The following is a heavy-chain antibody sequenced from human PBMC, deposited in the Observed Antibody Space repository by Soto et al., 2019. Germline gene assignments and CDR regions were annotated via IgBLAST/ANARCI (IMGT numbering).Heavy chain of an antibody. Sequence: VQLVESGGGLVQPGTSLRLSCSVSGFNFGNYAMHWVRRAPGKGLEWVSSINWNGGKTGYADSVKGRFSISRDDAKNSLYLEMNSLTPEDTAFYYCARDPGSSWFNYFDSWGQGTLVSVSS. CDR2: INWNGGKT. CDR3: ARDPGSSWFNYFDS. D-gene: IGHD6-13*01. J-gene: IGHJ4*02. V-gene: IGHV3-9*01. CDR1: GFNFGNYA.